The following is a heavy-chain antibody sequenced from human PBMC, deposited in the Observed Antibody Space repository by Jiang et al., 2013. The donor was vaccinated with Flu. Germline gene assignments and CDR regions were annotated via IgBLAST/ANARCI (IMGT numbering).Heavy chain of an antibody. CDR2: IIPIFGTA. D-gene: IGHD2-21*02. CDR1: GGTFSSYA. V-gene: IGHV1-69*01. J-gene: IGHJ3*02. Sequence: QLVESGAEVKKPGSSVKVSCKASGGTFSSYAISWVRQAPGQGLEWMGGIIPIFGTANYAQKFQGRVTITADESTSTAYMELSSLRSEDTAVYYCARARPHVVVTALDAFDIWGQGTMVTVSS. CDR3: ARARPHVVVTALDAFDI.